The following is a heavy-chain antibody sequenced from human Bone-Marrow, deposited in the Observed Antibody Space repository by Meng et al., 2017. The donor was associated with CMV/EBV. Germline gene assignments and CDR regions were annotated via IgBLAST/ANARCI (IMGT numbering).Heavy chain of an antibody. J-gene: IGHJ4*02. V-gene: IGHV4-34*01. CDR3: APGFRSWSGSYSS. CDR1: CAPVSGY. Sequence: QGDLQPWGAGLLKPSETLSLTCGVYCAPVSGYWSWVRQPPGKGLEWIGEITHSGSTNYNVSLKSRVTISIDTSKNQFSLKLSSVTATDTAVYYCAPGFRSWSGSYSSWGQGTLVTVSS. CDR2: ITHSGST. D-gene: IGHD1-26*01.